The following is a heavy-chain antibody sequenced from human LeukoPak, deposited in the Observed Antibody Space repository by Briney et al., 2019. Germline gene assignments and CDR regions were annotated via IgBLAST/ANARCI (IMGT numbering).Heavy chain of an antibody. CDR1: GGSISSSSYY. CDR2: IYYSGST. J-gene: IGHJ4*02. Sequence: SETLSLTCTVSGGSISSSSYYWGWIRQPPGKGLEWIGSIYYSGSTYYNPSLKSRVTISVDTSKNQFSLKLSSVTAADTAVYYCARGRTSYDSSGYPIDYWGQGTLVIVSS. D-gene: IGHD3-22*01. V-gene: IGHV4-39*07. CDR3: ARGRTSYDSSGYPIDY.